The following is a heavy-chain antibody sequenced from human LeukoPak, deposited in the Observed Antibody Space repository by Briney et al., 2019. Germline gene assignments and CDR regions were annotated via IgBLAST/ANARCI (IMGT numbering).Heavy chain of an antibody. D-gene: IGHD2-2*01. CDR3: ARARTEDIVVVRGFDP. J-gene: IGHJ5*02. CDR1: GGSISSGSYY. CDR2: IKQDGSEK. Sequence: PSETLSLTCTVSGGSISSGSYYWSWVRQAPGKGLEWVANIKQDGSEKYYVDSVKGRFTISRDNAKNSLYLQMNSLRAEDTAVYYCARARTEDIVVVRGFDPWGQGTLVTVSS. V-gene: IGHV3-7*04.